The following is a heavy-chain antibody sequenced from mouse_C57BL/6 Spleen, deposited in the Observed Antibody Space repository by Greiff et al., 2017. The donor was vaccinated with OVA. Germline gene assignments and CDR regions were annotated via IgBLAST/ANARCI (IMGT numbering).Heavy chain of an antibody. CDR1: GFTFSDYG. D-gene: IGHD1-1*01. V-gene: IGHV5-17*01. J-gene: IGHJ3*01. CDR3: ARGGLIYYGSSPPWFAY. CDR2: ISSGSSTI. Sequence: DVMLVESGGGLVKPGGSLKLSCAASGFTFSDYGMHWVRQAPEKGLEWVAYISSGSSTIYYADTVKGRFTISRDNAKNTLFLQMTSLRSEDTAMYYCARGGLIYYGSSPPWFAYWGQGTLVTVSA.